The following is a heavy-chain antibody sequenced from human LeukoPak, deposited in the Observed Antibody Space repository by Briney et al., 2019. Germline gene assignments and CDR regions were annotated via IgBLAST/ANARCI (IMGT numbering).Heavy chain of an antibody. CDR2: INHSGST. Sequence: SETLSLTCAVYGGSFSGYYWSWIRQPPGKGLEWIGEINHSGSTYYNPSLKSRVTISVDTSKNQFSLKLSSVTAADTAVYYCARGEDIVVVVAATPFDYWGQGTLVTVSS. D-gene: IGHD2-15*01. CDR1: GGSFSGYY. V-gene: IGHV4-34*01. J-gene: IGHJ4*02. CDR3: ARGEDIVVVVAATPFDY.